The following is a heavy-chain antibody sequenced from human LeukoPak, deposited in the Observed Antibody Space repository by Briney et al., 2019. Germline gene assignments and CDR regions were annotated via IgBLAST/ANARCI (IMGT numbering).Heavy chain of an antibody. Sequence: SETLSLTCTVSGGSISSYYWSWIRQPPGKGLEWIGYIYYSGSTNYNPSLKSRVTISVDTSKNQFSLKLSSVTAADTAVYYCAREGAYYDFWSGYSQPFDYWGQGTLVTVSS. D-gene: IGHD3-3*01. CDR2: IYYSGST. J-gene: IGHJ4*02. CDR3: AREGAYYDFWSGYSQPFDY. V-gene: IGHV4-59*01. CDR1: GGSISSYY.